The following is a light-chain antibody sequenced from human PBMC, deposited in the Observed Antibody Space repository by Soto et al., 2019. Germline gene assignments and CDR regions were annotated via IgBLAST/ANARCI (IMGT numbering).Light chain of an antibody. CDR3: QEYGSSPMT. V-gene: IGKV3-20*01. CDR2: GAS. J-gene: IGKJ3*01. Sequence: EIVLTQSPGTLSLSPGERATLSCRASQFIISSYLAWFQQKPGQAPRLLIYGASSKSTGIPDRFSGSGSGADLDFTATRLEPEDVAVYYGQEYGSSPMTFGRGNKVD. CDR1: QFIISSY.